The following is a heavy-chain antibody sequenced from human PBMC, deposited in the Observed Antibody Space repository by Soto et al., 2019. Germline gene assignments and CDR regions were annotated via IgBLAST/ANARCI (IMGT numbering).Heavy chain of an antibody. D-gene: IGHD3-10*01. CDR3: ARDIITVIGGEIYYYFGMDV. Sequence: KASETLSLTCAVNCGSFREYYWSWLRQPPGKGLEWIGEINQSGTTHYNPSLKRRINISIDTSKNQFSLNLTSVTAADTATYYCARDIITVIGGEIYYYFGMDVWGQGTTVTVSS. CDR1: CGSFREYY. V-gene: IGHV4-34*01. J-gene: IGHJ6*02. CDR2: INQSGTT.